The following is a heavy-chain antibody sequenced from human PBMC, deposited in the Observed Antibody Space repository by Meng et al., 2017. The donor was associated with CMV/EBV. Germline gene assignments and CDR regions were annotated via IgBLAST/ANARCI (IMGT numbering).Heavy chain of an antibody. Sequence: SLKISCAASGFTFDDYAMHWVRQAPGKGLEWVSGISWNSGSIGYADSVKGRFTISRDNAKNSLYLQMNSLRAEDTALYYCARDPAYRCGGDCYYYYGMDVWGQGTTVTVSS. CDR1: GFTFDDYA. D-gene: IGHD2-21*01. J-gene: IGHJ6*02. CDR3: ARDPAYRCGGDCYYYYGMDV. CDR2: ISWNSGSI. V-gene: IGHV3-9*01.